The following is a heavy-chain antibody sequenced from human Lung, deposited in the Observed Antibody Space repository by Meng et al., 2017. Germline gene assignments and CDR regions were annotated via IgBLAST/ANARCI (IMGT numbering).Heavy chain of an antibody. V-gene: IGHV4-34*01. Sequence: GQRQPGGAGLLKASETLSLTCVVSGGSFSDYYWSWIRQPPGKGLEWIGEINHSGSTNYNPSLESRATISVDTSQNNLSLKLSSVTAADSAVYYCARGPTTMAHDFDYWGQGTLVTVSS. CDR2: INHSGST. J-gene: IGHJ4*02. D-gene: IGHD4-11*01. CDR1: GGSFSDYY. CDR3: ARGPTTMAHDFDY.